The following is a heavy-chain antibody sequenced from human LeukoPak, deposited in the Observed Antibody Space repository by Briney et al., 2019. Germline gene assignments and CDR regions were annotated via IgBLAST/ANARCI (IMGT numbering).Heavy chain of an antibody. CDR2: INTNTGNP. D-gene: IGHD6-19*01. V-gene: IGHV7-4-1*02. Sequence: GASVKVSCKASGYTFTSYAMNWVRQAPGQGLEWMGWINTNTGNPTYAQGFTGRFVFSLDTSVSTAYLQNSSLKAEDTAVYYCARDAAVAGVYAFDIWGQGTMVTVSS. J-gene: IGHJ3*02. CDR1: GYTFTSYA. CDR3: ARDAAVAGVYAFDI.